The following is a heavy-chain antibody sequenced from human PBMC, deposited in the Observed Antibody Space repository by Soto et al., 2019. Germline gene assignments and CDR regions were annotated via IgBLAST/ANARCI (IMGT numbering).Heavy chain of an antibody. D-gene: IGHD3-3*01. CDR1: GFTFSSYG. V-gene: IGHV3-30*18. CDR2: TSYDGSNK. CDR3: AKDVVSGGITIFGVVILNGMDV. Sequence: LGLSCAASGFTFSSYGMHWVRQAPGKGLEWVAITSYDGSNKYYADSVKGRFTISRDNSKNALFLQMNSLRAEDTAVYYCAKDVVSGGITIFGVVILNGMDVWGQGTTVTVSS. J-gene: IGHJ6*02.